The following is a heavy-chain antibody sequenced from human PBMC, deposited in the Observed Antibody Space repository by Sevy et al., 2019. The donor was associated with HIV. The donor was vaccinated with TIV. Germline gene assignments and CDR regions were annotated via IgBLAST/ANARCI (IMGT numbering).Heavy chain of an antibody. Sequence: GGSLRLSCAASGFIFSKFALSWVRQAPGRGLEWVSAVSGNDGRTYYAASVKDRFTISRDISESMLYLQMNSLSAEDTAVDYCAQDFSYAGNSWNFDFWGQGTLVTVSS. CDR3: AQDFSYAGNSWNFDF. CDR1: GFIFSKFA. V-gene: IGHV3-23*01. CDR2: VSGNDGRT. D-gene: IGHD1-1*01. J-gene: IGHJ4*02.